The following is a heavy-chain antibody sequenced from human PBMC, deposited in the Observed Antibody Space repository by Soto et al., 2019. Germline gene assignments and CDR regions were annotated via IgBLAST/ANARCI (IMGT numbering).Heavy chain of an antibody. CDR2: IVPVYGTA. CDR1: GDTYSSYE. V-gene: IGHV1-69*12. CDR3: AREAATHSSGWHY. D-gene: IGHD6-19*01. J-gene: IGHJ4*02. Sequence: QVQLVQSGAEVKKPGSSVKVSCKASGDTYSSYEINWVRQAPGLGLEWMGGIVPVYGTANYAPKFQGRVTLIADVSTGTTYRELSSLRSEDTAVYFCAREAATHSSGWHYWGEGTLVTVSS.